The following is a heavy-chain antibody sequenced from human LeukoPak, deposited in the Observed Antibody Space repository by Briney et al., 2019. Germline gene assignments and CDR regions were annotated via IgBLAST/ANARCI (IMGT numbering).Heavy chain of an antibody. D-gene: IGHD3-22*01. CDR2: IYYSGST. CDR1: GGSISSYY. CDR3: ARHLIVVITRGLLPAGWFDP. V-gene: IGHV4-59*08. Sequence: SETLSLTCTVSGGSISSYYWSWIRQPPGKGLEWIGYIYYSGSTNYNPSLKSRVTISVDTSKNQLSLNLSSVTAADTAVYYCARHLIVVITRGLLPAGWFDPWGQGTLVTVSS. J-gene: IGHJ5*02.